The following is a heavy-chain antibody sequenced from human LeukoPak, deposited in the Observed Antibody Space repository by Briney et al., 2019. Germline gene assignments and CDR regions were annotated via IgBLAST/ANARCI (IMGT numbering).Heavy chain of an antibody. CDR1: GFTFSSYA. CDR2: ISGSGGST. CDR3: ARGYCSSTSCYFGYYYYGMDV. V-gene: IGHV3-23*01. D-gene: IGHD2-2*01. Sequence: GGSLRLSCAASGFTFSSYAMSWVRQAPGKGLEWVSAISGSGGSTYYADSVKGRFTISRDNAKNSLYLQMNSLRAEDTAVYYCARGYCSSTSCYFGYYYYGMDVWGQGTTVTVSS. J-gene: IGHJ6*02.